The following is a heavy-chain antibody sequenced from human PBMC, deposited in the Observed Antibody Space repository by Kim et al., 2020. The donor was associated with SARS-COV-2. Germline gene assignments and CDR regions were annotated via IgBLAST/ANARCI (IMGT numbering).Heavy chain of an antibody. Sequence: GSDNYNPSRKSRVTIFIDKSKNQVSLKQTSVTAADTAMYYCAREGANWFDPWGQGTLVTVSS. V-gene: IGHV4-34*01. J-gene: IGHJ5*02. CDR3: AREGANWFDP. CDR2: GSD.